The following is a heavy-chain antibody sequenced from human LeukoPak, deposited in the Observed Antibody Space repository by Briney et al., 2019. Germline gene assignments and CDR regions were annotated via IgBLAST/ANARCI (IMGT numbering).Heavy chain of an antibody. D-gene: IGHD2-21*02. J-gene: IGHJ4*02. CDR3: ARDVAVVTASSFDN. V-gene: IGHV3-74*01. CDR2: IKNDESST. Sequence: GGSLRLSCAASGFTFNNYWMHWVRQAPGKGLVWGSSIKNDESSTRYADSVKGRFTISRDNAKKTLYLQMDSLRAEDTAVYFCARDVAVVTASSFDNWGQGTRVTVSS. CDR1: GFTFNNYW.